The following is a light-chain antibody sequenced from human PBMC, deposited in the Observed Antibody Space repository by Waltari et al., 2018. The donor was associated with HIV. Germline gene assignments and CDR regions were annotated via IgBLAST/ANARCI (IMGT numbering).Light chain of an antibody. V-gene: IGLV2-11*01. Sequence: QSALTQPHSVSGSPGQSLPISCTGTSSYVDTFVSWYQQHPDKAPKVIIYDVNNRPSGVPDRFSGSKSGNTAFLTISGLQAEDEAEYHCCSHAGNYMFAFGCGTKVTVL. CDR2: DVN. CDR3: CSHAGNYMFA. J-gene: IGLJ1*01. CDR1: SSYVDTF.